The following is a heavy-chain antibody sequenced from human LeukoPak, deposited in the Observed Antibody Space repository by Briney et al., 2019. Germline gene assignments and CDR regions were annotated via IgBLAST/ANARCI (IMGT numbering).Heavy chain of an antibody. D-gene: IGHD5-12*01. V-gene: IGHV3-15*01. CDR2: IKSKSDGGAT. Sequence: GSLRLSCVASGFTFSYAWMNWVRQAPGKGLEWVGRIKSKSDGGATDYTAPVKGRFTISRDDSENTLYLHMNSLGTEDTGVYYCYTVLVWCGYDAKETENWGQGTLVTVSS. CDR3: YTVLVWCGYDAKETEN. CDR1: GFTFSYAW. J-gene: IGHJ4*02.